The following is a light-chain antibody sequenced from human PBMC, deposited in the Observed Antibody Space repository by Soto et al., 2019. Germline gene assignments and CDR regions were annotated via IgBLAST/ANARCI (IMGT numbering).Light chain of an antibody. J-gene: IGKJ1*01. Sequence: DIQMTQSPSSLSASVGDRVTITCRASQSISNYLNWYQQKPGKAPKLLIYTASSLRSGVPSRFGGTGSGTDFTLTISSLQPEDFATYYCQQSYSALPWTFGQGTKVEIK. CDR1: QSISNY. CDR2: TAS. V-gene: IGKV1-39*01. CDR3: QQSYSALPWT.